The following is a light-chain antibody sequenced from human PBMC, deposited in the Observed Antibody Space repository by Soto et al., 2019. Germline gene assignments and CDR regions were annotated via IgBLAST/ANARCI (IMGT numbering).Light chain of an antibody. J-gene: IGLJ2*01. CDR1: SSDVGGYNY. CDR2: DVT. CDR3: SSYTSSSIYVV. Sequence: ALTQPASVSGSPGQSITISCTGTSSDVGGYNYVSWYQQHPGKAPKLMIYDVTNRPSGVSNRFSGSKSGNTASLTISGLQAVDEADYYCSSYTSSSIYVVFGGGTKLTVL. V-gene: IGLV2-14*01.